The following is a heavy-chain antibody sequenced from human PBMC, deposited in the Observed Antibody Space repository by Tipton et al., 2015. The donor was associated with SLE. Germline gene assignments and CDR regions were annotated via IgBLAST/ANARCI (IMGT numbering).Heavy chain of an antibody. CDR3: TKEHRSGWPALES. D-gene: IGHD6-19*01. Sequence: SLRLSCVGSGFSFDVYTVHWVRQAPGKGLEWVGLINGRGAIAYADSVKGRFIVSRDVSRSSLYLHMNSLRLEDTALYYCTKEHRSGWPALESWGQGTLVTVPS. CDR1: GFSFDVYT. J-gene: IGHJ5*02. V-gene: IGHV3-43*01. CDR2: INGRGAIA.